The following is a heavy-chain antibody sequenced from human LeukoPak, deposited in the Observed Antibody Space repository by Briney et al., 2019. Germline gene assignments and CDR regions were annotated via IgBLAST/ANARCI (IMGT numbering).Heavy chain of an antibody. J-gene: IGHJ4*02. CDR1: GGSFSNYY. V-gene: IGHV4-59*01. Sequence: PSETLSLTCSVSGGSFSNYYWSWIRQHPGKGLEWIGFIYYSGTTDYNPSLKSRVTISVDSSKKQFSLKLSSVTAADMAVYYCARGVVLTGYPLYFWGRGTLVTVSS. CDR3: ARGVVLTGYPLYF. CDR2: IYYSGTT. D-gene: IGHD3-9*01.